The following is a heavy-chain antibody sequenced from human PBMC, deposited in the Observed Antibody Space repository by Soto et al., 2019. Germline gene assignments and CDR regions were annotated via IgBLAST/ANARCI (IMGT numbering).Heavy chain of an antibody. CDR1: GFTFSDYF. V-gene: IGHV3-11*06. J-gene: IGHJ4*02. CDR3: GKGDTIFGVVDD. Sequence: LRLSCAGSGFTFSDYFITWIRQAPGKGLEWISYINNDATYRKYADSVKGRFTVSRDNAKNSVFLQMNSLRPEDTALYYCGKGDTIFGVVDDWGPGTLVTVSS. D-gene: IGHD3-3*01. CDR2: INNDATYR.